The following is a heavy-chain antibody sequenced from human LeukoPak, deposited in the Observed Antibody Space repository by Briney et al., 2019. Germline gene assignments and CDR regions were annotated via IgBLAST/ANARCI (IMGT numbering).Heavy chain of an antibody. J-gene: IGHJ4*02. CDR1: GGSFSDYL. V-gene: IGHV4-34*01. CDR2: IYHSGSN. D-gene: IGHD3-10*01. Sequence: SETMSLTCAVYGGSFSDYLWSWISQPQGKGLEWIGEIYHSGSNNYNPSLKSQATISVDKSKNHFSLKLNSVSAADTAVYYCAIAFRSGSYYTPYDYWGQGTLVTVSS. CDR3: AIAFRSGSYYTPYDY.